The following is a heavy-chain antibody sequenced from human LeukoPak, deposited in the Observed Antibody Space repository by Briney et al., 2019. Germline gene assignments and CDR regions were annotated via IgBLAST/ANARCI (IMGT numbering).Heavy chain of an antibody. CDR1: GGTFSSYA. D-gene: IGHD4-11*01. CDR2: IIPIFGTA. CDR3: ARAGGWDYSNPDPPDY. Sequence: SVKVSCKASGGTFSSYAISWVRQAPGQGLEWMGGIIPIFGTANYAQKFQGRVTITTDESTGTAYMELSSLRSEDTAVYYCARAGGWDYSNPDPPDYWGQGTLVTVSS. V-gene: IGHV1-69*05. J-gene: IGHJ4*02.